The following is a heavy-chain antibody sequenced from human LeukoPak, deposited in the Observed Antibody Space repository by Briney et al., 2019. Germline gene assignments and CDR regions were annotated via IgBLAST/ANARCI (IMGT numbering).Heavy chain of an antibody. CDR1: GFTFSSYA. CDR2: ISYDGSNK. Sequence: PGGSLRLSCAASGFTFSSYAIHWVRQAPGKGLEWVAVISYDGSNKYYADSVKGRFTISRDNSKNTLYLQMNSLRAEDTAVYYCASGGGGYCSSTSCYPSSGWYDPYWGQGTLVTVSS. CDR3: ASGGGGYCSSTSCYPSSGWYDPY. J-gene: IGHJ4*02. D-gene: IGHD2-2*01. V-gene: IGHV3-30-3*01.